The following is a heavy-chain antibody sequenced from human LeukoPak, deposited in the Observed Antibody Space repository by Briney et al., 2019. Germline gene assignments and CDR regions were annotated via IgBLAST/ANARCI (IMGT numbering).Heavy chain of an antibody. Sequence: SETLSLTCAVYGGSFSGYYWSWIRQPPGKGLEWIGEINHSGSTNYNPSLKSRVTISVDTSKNQFSLKLSSVTAEDTAVYYCARRTSSSESHSFDYWGQGTLVTVSS. CDR3: ARRTSSSESHSFDY. CDR2: INHSGST. D-gene: IGHD3-10*01. J-gene: IGHJ4*02. CDR1: GGSFSGYY. V-gene: IGHV4-34*01.